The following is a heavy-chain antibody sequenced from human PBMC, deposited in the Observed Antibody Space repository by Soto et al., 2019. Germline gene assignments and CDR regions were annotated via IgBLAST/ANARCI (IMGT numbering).Heavy chain of an antibody. D-gene: IGHD2-8*01. Sequence: GSLRLSCEAFGFTFGRYWMHWVRQAPGKGLVWVARINNDGSSTNYADSVKGRFTISRDNAQNILYLQMNSLRAEDTAEYYCALGYCTNGICYRNGMDVWGQGTTVTVSS. CDR1: GFTFGRYW. V-gene: IGHV3-74*01. CDR3: ALGYCTNGICYRNGMDV. J-gene: IGHJ6*02. CDR2: INNDGSST.